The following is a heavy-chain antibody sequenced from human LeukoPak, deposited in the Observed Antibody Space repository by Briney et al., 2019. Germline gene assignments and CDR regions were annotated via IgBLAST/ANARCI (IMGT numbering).Heavy chain of an antibody. J-gene: IGHJ4*02. CDR3: AREMRGSSVY. D-gene: IGHD3-10*01. CDR1: GGSISSGSYC. CDR2: IYYSGST. V-gene: IGHV4-30-4*08. Sequence: SETLSLTCTVSGGSISSGSYCWGWIRHPPGRGLEWIGYIYYSGSTYYNPSLKSRVTISVDTSRNQFSLKLSSVTAADTAVYYCAREMRGSSVYWGQGTLVTVSS.